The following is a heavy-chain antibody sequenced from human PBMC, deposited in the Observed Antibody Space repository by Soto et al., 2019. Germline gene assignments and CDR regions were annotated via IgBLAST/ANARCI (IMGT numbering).Heavy chain of an antibody. Sequence: ASVKVSCKASGFTFTSSAVQWVRQARGQRLEWIGWIVVGSGNTNYAQKFQERVTITRDMSTSTAYMELSSLRSEDTAVYYCARAPGYSSGFDYWGQGTLVTVSS. J-gene: IGHJ4*02. CDR1: GFTFTSSA. CDR2: IVVGSGNT. CDR3: ARAPGYSSGFDY. D-gene: IGHD6-19*01. V-gene: IGHV1-58*01.